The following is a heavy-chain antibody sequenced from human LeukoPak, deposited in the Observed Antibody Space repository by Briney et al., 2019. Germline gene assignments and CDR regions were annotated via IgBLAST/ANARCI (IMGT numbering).Heavy chain of an antibody. CDR2: IDRDSITA. D-gene: IGHD3-3*01. CDR3: GTSRWSGFVDS. V-gene: IGHV3-74*01. CDR1: GFTFDDYT. Sequence: GGSLRLSCAASGFTFDDYTMHWIRQVPGKGLAWVARIDRDSITADYADSVKGRFTISRHNAKNTAYLQMDSLRAEDTAVYYCGTSRWSGFVDSWGPGTRVTVSS. J-gene: IGHJ5*01.